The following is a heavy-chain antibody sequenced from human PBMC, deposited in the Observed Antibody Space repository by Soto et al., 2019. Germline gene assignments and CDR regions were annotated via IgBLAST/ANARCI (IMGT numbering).Heavy chain of an antibody. V-gene: IGHV4-59*01. Sequence: SETLSLTCTVSGGSISSYYWSWIRQPPGKGLEWIGYIYYSGSTNYNPSLKSRVTISVDTSKNQFSLKLSSVTAADTAVYYCARDILSRGTVDYWGQGTLVTVSS. J-gene: IGHJ4*02. CDR3: ARDILSRGTVDY. CDR1: GGSISSYY. D-gene: IGHD3-22*01. CDR2: IYYSGST.